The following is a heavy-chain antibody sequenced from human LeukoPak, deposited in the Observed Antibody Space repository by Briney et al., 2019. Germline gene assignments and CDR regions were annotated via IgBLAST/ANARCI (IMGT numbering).Heavy chain of an antibody. CDR3: ARDPPYYDSSGYYGGFDH. Sequence: GGSLRLSCAASGFTFDDYGMSWVRQAPGKGLEWVSGINWNGGSTGYADSVKGRFTISRDNTKNSLYLQMTSLRAEDTALYYCARDPPYYDSSGYYGGFDHWGQGSLVTVSS. D-gene: IGHD3-22*01. V-gene: IGHV3-20*04. J-gene: IGHJ4*02. CDR2: INWNGGST. CDR1: GFTFDDYG.